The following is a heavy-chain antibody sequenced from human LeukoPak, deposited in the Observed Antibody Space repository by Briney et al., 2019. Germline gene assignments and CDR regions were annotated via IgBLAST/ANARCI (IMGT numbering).Heavy chain of an antibody. J-gene: IGHJ3*02. CDR2: ISGSGGST. CDR1: GFTVSSNS. V-gene: IGHV3-23*01. Sequence: GGSLRLSCTVSGFTVSSNSMSWVRQAPGKGLEWVSAISGSGGSTYYADSVKGRFTISRDNSKNTLYLQMNSLRAEDTAVYYCAKDTRPSYDILTGYYLDAFDIWGQGTMVTVSS. CDR3: AKDTRPSYDILTGYYLDAFDI. D-gene: IGHD3-9*01.